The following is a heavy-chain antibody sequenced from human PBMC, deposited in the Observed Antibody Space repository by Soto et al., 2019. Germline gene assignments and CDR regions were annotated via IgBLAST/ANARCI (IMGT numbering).Heavy chain of an antibody. CDR2: INPNSGGT. CDR1: GYTFSGYY. J-gene: IGHJ4*02. CDR3: ARDSRVSHYYFDY. V-gene: IGHV1-2*02. Sequence: ASVTVSCKASGYTFSGYYMHWVRQATGQGLEWMGWINPNSGGTNYAQKFQGRVTMTRDTSISTAYMELSRLRSDDTAVYYCARDSRVSHYYFDYGGQGTLVTVS.